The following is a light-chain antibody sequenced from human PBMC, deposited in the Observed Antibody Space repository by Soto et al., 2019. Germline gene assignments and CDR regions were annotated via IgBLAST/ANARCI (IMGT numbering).Light chain of an antibody. CDR2: DVS. Sequence: QSALTQPASVSGSPGQSITISCTGTSSDVGGYNYVSWYQQHPGKAPKVMIYDVSNRPSGVSNRFSGSKSGNTASLTISGLQAEDEADYYCNSYTSGTTLVFGTGTKLTVL. CDR3: NSYTSGTTLV. CDR1: SSDVGGYNY. V-gene: IGLV2-14*03. J-gene: IGLJ1*01.